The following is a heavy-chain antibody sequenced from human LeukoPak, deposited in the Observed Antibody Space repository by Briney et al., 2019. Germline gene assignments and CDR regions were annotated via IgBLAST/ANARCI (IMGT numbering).Heavy chain of an antibody. CDR1: GGSMSRYY. V-gene: IGHV4-4*08. Sequence: SETLSLTCTVSGGSMSRYYWSWIRQSPGKGLELIGFLYTSGTSNYNPSLQSRVAMSVDTAKSQFSLNLTSVTAADTGVYYCARGVRIAAHDPWGPGTLVTVSS. D-gene: IGHD6-13*01. CDR2: LYTSGTS. J-gene: IGHJ5*02. CDR3: ARGVRIAAHDP.